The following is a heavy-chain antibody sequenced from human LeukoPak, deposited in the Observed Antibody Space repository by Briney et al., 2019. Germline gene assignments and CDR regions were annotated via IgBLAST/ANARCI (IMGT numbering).Heavy chain of an antibody. Sequence: PGGSLRLSCAASGFTFSSYAMTWVRQAPGKGLEWVSVISGSGGSTYYADSVKGRFTISRDNSKNTLYLQMNSLRAEDTAVYYCAKGTIGRFGEFSYWGQGTLVTVSS. V-gene: IGHV3-23*01. D-gene: IGHD3-10*01. CDR1: GFTFSSYA. J-gene: IGHJ4*02. CDR2: ISGSGGST. CDR3: AKGTIGRFGEFSY.